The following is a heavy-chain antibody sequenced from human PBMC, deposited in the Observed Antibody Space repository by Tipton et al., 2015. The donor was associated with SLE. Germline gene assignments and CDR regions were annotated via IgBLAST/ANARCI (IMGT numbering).Heavy chain of an antibody. CDR1: GGSISSGGYS. CDR2: IYHSGST. Sequence: TLSLTCAVSGGSISSGGYSWSWIRQPPGKGLEWIGYIYHSGSTYYNPSLKSRVTISVDRSKNQFSLKLSSVTAADTAVYYCAREGDSSSWGQGTLVTVSS. CDR3: AREGDSSS. J-gene: IGHJ4*02. V-gene: IGHV4-30-2*01. D-gene: IGHD6-13*01.